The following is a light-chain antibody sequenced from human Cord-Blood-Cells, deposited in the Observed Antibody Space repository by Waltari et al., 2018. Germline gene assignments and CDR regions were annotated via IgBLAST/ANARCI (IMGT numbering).Light chain of an antibody. Sequence: IQMTQSPSSLSASLGYRDTTNSRASQGFSNSVAWYQQKPGKAPKLLLYASSRLESGVPSRFSGSGSGTDYTLTISSLQPEDFATYYCQQYYSTPTFGQGTKVEIK. J-gene: IGKJ1*01. CDR1: QGFSNS. V-gene: IGKV1-NL1*01. CDR2: ASS. CDR3: QQYYSTPT.